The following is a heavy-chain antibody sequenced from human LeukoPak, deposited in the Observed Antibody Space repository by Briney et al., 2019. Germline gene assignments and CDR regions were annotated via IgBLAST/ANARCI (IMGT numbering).Heavy chain of an antibody. CDR2: INHSGST. Sequence: SETLSLTCAVYGGTFSGYYWSWIRQPPGKGLEWIGEINHSGSTNYNPSLKSRVTISVDTSKNQFSLKLSSVTAADTAVYYCARDIAYCSGGSCYNWFDPWGQGTLVTVSS. V-gene: IGHV4-34*01. D-gene: IGHD2-15*01. CDR3: ARDIAYCSGGSCYNWFDP. CDR1: GGTFSGYY. J-gene: IGHJ5*02.